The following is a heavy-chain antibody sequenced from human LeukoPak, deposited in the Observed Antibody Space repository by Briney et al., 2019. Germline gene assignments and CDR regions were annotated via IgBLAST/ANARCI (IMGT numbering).Heavy chain of an antibody. D-gene: IGHD2-2*01. CDR1: GYSFTSYW. CDR2: IYPGDSDT. Sequence: GESLKISCKGSGYSFTSYWIGWVRQMPGKGLEWMGIIYPGDSDTRYSPSSQGQVTISADKSISTAYLQWSSLKASDTAMYYCARTAGHCSSTSCYSEKYYFDYWGQGTLVTVSS. CDR3: ARTAGHCSSTSCYSEKYYFDY. J-gene: IGHJ4*02. V-gene: IGHV5-51*01.